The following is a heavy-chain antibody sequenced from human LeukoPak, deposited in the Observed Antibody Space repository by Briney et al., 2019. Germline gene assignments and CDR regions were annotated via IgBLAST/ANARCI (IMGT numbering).Heavy chain of an antibody. J-gene: IGHJ6*02. D-gene: IGHD4-17*01. CDR3: ARGGENYGDLHYYYYGMDV. CDR2: TYYRSKWYN. Sequence: SQTLSLTFAISGDSVSINSAAWNWIRQSPSRGLEWLGRTYYRSKWYNDYAVSVKSRITINPDTSKNQFSLQLNSVTPEDTAVYYCARGGENYGDLHYYYYGMDVWGQGTTVTVSS. CDR1: GDSVSINSAA. V-gene: IGHV6-1*01.